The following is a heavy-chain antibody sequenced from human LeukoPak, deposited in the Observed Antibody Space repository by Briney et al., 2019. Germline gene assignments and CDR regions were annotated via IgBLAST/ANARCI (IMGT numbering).Heavy chain of an antibody. CDR2: IYYSGGT. CDR1: GGSISSYY. Sequence: PSETLSLTCTVSGGSISSYYWSWIRQPPGRGLEWIGYIYYSGGTNYNPSLKSRVTISVDTSKNQFSLKLSSVTAADTAVYYCARVDGGSYYYYYYMDVWGKGTTVTVSS. CDR3: ARVDGGSYYYYYYMDV. D-gene: IGHD1-26*01. J-gene: IGHJ6*03. V-gene: IGHV4-59*01.